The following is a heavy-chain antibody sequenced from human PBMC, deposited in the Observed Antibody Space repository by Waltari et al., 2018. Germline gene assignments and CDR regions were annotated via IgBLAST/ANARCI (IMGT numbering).Heavy chain of an antibody. J-gene: IGHJ4*02. CDR3: VREVFGSGWRESYFFDY. V-gene: IGHV3-20*04. Sequence: EVQLVESGGGMVRPGGSLRSSCAVSGFTFTDCAVCWVRQVPGKGLEWVSGINWSGARTSYADSVMGRFTVSRDNAMNSLYLEMSSLRAEDTALYYCVREVFGSGWRESYFFDYWGQGTLVTVSS. CDR2: INWSGART. D-gene: IGHD6-19*01. CDR1: GFTFTDCA.